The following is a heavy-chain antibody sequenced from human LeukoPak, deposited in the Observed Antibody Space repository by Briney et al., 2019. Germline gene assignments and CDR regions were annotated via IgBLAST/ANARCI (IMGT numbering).Heavy chain of an antibody. CDR2: TYYRSEWYN. J-gene: IGHJ4*02. D-gene: IGHD5-18*01. CDR1: GDSVSSNSAA. V-gene: IGHV6-1*01. Sequence: KHSQTLSLTCAISGDSVSSNSAAWNWIRQSPSRGLEWLGRTYYRSEWYNDYAVSVKSRVTLKPDTSKNQFSLQLNSVTPEDTAVYYCARGYSYGYDFHYWGQGTLVTVSS. CDR3: ARGYSYGYDFHY.